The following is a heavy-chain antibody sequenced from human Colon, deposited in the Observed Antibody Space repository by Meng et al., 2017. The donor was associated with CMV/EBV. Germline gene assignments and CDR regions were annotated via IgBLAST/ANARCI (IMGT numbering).Heavy chain of an antibody. CDR2: ISGGNTYI. CDR3: ARAAVPVTSAAGLGS. CDR1: GFTFSVYT. J-gene: IGHJ4*02. Sequence: GGSLRLSCAASGFTFSVYTMNWVRQPPGKGLEWVSSISGGNTYIYYADSVKGRFTISRDNAKNSLYLQMTNMSAEDTAVYFCARAAVPVTSAAGLGSWGQGTLVTVSS. D-gene: IGHD2-2*01. V-gene: IGHV3-21*01.